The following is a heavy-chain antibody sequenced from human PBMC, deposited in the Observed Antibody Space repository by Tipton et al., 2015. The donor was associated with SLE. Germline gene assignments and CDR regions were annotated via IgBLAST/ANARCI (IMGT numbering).Heavy chain of an antibody. CDR2: VNTFGGIT. CDR1: GYTFTSYF. Sequence: QSGAEVKKPGASVRVSCKASGYTFTSYFINWLRQAPGQGLEWMGLVNTFGGITTYAQKFQGRVSMTRDTSTSTAFLELSSLRSEDTAVYYCARPYKWGGFDIWGQGTMVSVSS. D-gene: IGHD1-20*01. V-gene: IGHV1-46*01. CDR3: ARPYKWGGFDI. J-gene: IGHJ3*02.